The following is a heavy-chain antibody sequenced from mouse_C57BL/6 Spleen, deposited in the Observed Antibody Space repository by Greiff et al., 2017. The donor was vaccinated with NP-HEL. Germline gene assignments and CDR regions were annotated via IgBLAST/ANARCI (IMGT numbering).Heavy chain of an antibody. CDR1: GFTFSDYG. V-gene: IGHV5-17*01. J-gene: IGHJ2*01. CDR3: ARLYGSSYVNYFDY. Sequence: EVHLVESGGGLVKPGGSLKLSCAASGFTFSDYGMHWVRQAPEKGLEWVAYISSGSSTIYYADTVKGRFTISSDNAKNTLFLQMTSLRSEDTAMYYCARLYGSSYVNYFDYWGQGTTLTVSS. CDR2: ISSGSSTI. D-gene: IGHD1-1*01.